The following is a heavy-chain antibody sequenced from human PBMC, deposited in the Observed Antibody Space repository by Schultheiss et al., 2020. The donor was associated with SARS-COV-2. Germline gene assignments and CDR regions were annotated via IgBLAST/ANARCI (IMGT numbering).Heavy chain of an antibody. D-gene: IGHD3-3*01. J-gene: IGHJ4*02. CDR3: AKTVLRFLEPFDY. CDR2: IWYDGSNK. CDR1: GFTFSSYG. V-gene: IGHV3-33*06. Sequence: GGSLRLSCAASGFTFSSYGMHWVRQAPGKGLEWVAVIWYDGSNKYYADSVKGRFTISRDNSKNTLYLQMNSLRAEDTAVYYCAKTVLRFLEPFDYWGQGTLVTVSS.